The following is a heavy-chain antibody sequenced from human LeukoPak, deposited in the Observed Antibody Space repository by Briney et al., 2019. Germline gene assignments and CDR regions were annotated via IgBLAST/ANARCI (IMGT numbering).Heavy chain of an antibody. CDR2: INSDGSWT. CDR3: AIDRSGWPIDY. J-gene: IGHJ4*02. Sequence: GGSLRLSCAASGNYWMHWVRQAPGKGLVWVSHINSDGSWTSYADSVKGRFTISKDNAKNTVYLQMNSLRAEDTAVYYCAIDRSGWPIDYWGQGTLVTVSS. D-gene: IGHD6-19*01. V-gene: IGHV3-74*01. CDR1: GNYW.